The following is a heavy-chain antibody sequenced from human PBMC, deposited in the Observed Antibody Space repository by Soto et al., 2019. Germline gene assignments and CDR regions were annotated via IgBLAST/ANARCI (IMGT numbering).Heavy chain of an antibody. CDR3: AKGRGGSGSLTPRVDF. D-gene: IGHD3-10*01. J-gene: IGHJ4*02. Sequence: GSLRLSCAASGFTFNNYAMSWVRQAPGKGLEWVSAISGGGDTTSYADSVKGRFTVSRDGSKNTLYVQMNSLRAEDTAVYYCAKGRGGSGSLTPRVDFWGQGTLVTVSS. CDR2: ISGGGDTT. CDR1: GFTFNNYA. V-gene: IGHV3-23*01.